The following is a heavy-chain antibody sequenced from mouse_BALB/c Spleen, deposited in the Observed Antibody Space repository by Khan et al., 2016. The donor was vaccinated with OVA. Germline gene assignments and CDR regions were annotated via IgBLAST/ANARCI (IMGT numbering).Heavy chain of an antibody. J-gene: IGHJ2*01. CDR1: GFSLTSYA. Sequence: VELVESGPGLVAPSQSLSITCTVTGFSLTSYAIHWIRQPPGKGLEWLGIIWAGGSTNYNSALMSRLSISKDNSKSQVFLKMNSLQTHDTAMYCCARNREPDYFDYWGQGTTLTVSS. CDR2: IWAGGST. V-gene: IGHV2-9*02. CDR3: ARNREPDYFDY.